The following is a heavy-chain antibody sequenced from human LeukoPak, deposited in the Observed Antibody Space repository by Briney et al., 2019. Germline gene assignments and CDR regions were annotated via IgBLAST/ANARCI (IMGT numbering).Heavy chain of an antibody. D-gene: IGHD3-22*01. Sequence: SETLSLTCTVSGGSISSYYWSWIRQPPGKGLEWIGYIYYSGSTNYNPSLKSRVTISVDTSKNQFSLKLSSVTAADTAVYYCARDRTAYYYDSSGSWAFDIWGQGTMVTVSS. V-gene: IGHV4-59*01. J-gene: IGHJ3*02. CDR1: GGSISSYY. CDR3: ARDRTAYYYDSSGSWAFDI. CDR2: IYYSGST.